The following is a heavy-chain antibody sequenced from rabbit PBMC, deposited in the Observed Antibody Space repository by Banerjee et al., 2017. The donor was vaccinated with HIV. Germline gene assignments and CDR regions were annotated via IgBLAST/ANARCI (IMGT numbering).Heavy chain of an antibody. CDR2: IYGGSSGTT. CDR3: ARDYAGDSGGYFDL. Sequence: QEQLEESGGDLVKPEGSLTLTCTASGFSFSSSYWMCWVRQTPGKGLEWIACIYGGSSGTTHYASWAKGRFTISKTSSTTVTLQMTSLTAADTATYFCARDYAGDSGGYFDLWGPGTLVTVS. CDR1: GFSFSSSYW. V-gene: IGHV1S45*01. D-gene: IGHD7-1*01. J-gene: IGHJ4*01.